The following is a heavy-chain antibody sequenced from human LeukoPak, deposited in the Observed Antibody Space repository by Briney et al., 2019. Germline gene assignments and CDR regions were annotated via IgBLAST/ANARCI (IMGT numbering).Heavy chain of an antibody. D-gene: IGHD6-13*01. CDR3: AKDRWQQLAYFDY. Sequence: GGSLRLSCASSGFTFSSYSMHWVRQAPGKGLEWVAFIRYDETNRYYADSVKGRFTISRDNSKNTLYLQMNSLRAEDTAVYYCAKDRWQQLAYFDYWGQGTLVTVST. CDR1: GFTFSSYS. J-gene: IGHJ4*02. CDR2: IRYDETNR. V-gene: IGHV3-30*02.